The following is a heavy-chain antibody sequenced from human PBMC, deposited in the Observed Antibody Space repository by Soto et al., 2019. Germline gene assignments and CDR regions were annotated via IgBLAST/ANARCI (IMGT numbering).Heavy chain of an antibody. CDR1: GGSISSYY. D-gene: IGHD3-22*01. CDR3: ARYHYDSSGYSYYFDY. V-gene: IGHV4-59*01. CDR2: IYYSGST. J-gene: IGHJ4*02. Sequence: SETLSLTCTVSGGSISSYYWSWIRQPPGKGLEWIGYIYYSGSTNYNPSLKSRVTISVDTSKNQFSLKLSSVTAADTAVYYCARYHYDSSGYSYYFDYWGQGTLVTVSS.